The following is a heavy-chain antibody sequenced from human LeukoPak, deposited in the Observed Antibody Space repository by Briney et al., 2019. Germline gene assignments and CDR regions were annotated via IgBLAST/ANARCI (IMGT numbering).Heavy chain of an antibody. Sequence: QPGGSLRLSCAASGFTFSSYAMSWVRQAPGKGLEWVSTISGSGSITYYADSVKGRFTISRDNSRNTLYLQMNSLRADDTAVYYCARAGNYYGDYDFWGQGTLVTVSS. CDR2: ISGSGSIT. J-gene: IGHJ4*02. V-gene: IGHV3-23*01. D-gene: IGHD4-17*01. CDR1: GFTFSSYA. CDR3: ARAGNYYGDYDF.